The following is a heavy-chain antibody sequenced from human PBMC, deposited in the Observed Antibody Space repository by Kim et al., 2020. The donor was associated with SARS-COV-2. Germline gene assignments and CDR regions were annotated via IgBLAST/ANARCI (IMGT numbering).Heavy chain of an antibody. D-gene: IGHD2-8*02. CDR2: ISTDSGET. CDR3: ARDWFCTGGSCSDTFDN. V-gene: IGHV1-18*01. CDR1: GYTFASYG. J-gene: IGHJ3*02. Sequence: ASVKVSCKTSGYTFASYGISWVRQAPGQGLEWMGWISTDSGETNYAQKFQVRVALTTDTSTNTVFLELRSLRSDDTAVYYCARDWFCTGGSCSDTFDNWGQGTMVSVSS.